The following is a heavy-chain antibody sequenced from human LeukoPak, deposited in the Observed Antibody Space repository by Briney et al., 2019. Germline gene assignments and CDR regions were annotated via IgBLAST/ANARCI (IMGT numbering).Heavy chain of an antibody. V-gene: IGHV4-39*01. Sequence: SETLSLTCTVSGGSISSSSYYWGWIRQPPGKGLEWIGSIYYSGSTYYNPSLKSRVTISVDTSKNQFSLTLSSVTAADTAVYYCARRSTFENFFDYWGQGTLVTVSS. CDR3: ARRSTFENFFDY. J-gene: IGHJ4*02. D-gene: IGHD3-10*01. CDR1: GGSISSSSYY. CDR2: IYYSGST.